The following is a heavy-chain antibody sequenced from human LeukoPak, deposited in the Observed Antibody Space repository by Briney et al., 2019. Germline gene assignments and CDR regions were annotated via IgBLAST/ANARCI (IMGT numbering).Heavy chain of an antibody. CDR1: GYTFTGYY. Sequence: GASVKVSCKASGYTFTGYYMHWVRQAPGQGLEWMGRIIPILGIANYAQKFQGRVTITADESTSTAYMELSSLRSEDTAVYYCARDRVGTYCGGDCYYDAFDIWGQGTMVTVSS. CDR2: IIPILGIA. D-gene: IGHD2-21*01. CDR3: ARDRVGTYCGGDCYYDAFDI. V-gene: IGHV1-69*04. J-gene: IGHJ3*02.